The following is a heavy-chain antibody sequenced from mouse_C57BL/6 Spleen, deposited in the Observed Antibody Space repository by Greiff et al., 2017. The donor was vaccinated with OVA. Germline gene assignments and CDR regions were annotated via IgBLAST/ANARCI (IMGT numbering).Heavy chain of an antibody. CDR2: ISSGSSTI. D-gene: IGHD1-1*01. J-gene: IGHJ2*01. Sequence: EVKLVESGGGLVKPGGSLKLSCAASGFTFSDYGMHWVRQAPEKGLEWVAYISSGSSTIYYADTVKGRFTISRDNAKNTLFLQMTSLRSEDTAMYYCARRIYGEGYYFDYWGQGTTLTVSS. CDR1: GFTFSDYG. V-gene: IGHV5-17*01. CDR3: ARRIYGEGYYFDY.